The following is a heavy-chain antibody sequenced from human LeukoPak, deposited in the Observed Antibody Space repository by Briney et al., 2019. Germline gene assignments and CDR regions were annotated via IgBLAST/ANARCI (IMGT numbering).Heavy chain of an antibody. CDR1: GGSISTYY. CDR2: IYYGGSS. D-gene: IGHD2-8*01. J-gene: IGHJ4*02. V-gene: IGHV4-59*01. Sequence: SETLSLTCTVSGGSISTYYWSWIRQAPGKGLEWIGYIYYGGSSNPNPSLKSRVTMSLDTSKDQFSLKLSSVTAADTAVYYCARNGRGYSFDYWGQGTLVTVSS. CDR3: ARNGRGYSFDY.